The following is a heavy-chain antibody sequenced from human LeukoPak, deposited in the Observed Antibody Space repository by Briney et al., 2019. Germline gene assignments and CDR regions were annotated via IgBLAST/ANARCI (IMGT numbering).Heavy chain of an antibody. V-gene: IGHV4-39*01. CDR3: ARRYGSGSYYGGEFDY. D-gene: IGHD3-10*01. CDR2: IYYSGST. CDR1: GGSISSSSYY. Sequence: SETLSLTCTVSGGSISSSSYYWGWIRQPPGKGQEWIGSIYYSGSTYYNPSLKSRVTISVDTSKNQFSLKLSSVTAADTAVYYCARRYGSGSYYGGEFDYWGQGTLVTVSS. J-gene: IGHJ4*02.